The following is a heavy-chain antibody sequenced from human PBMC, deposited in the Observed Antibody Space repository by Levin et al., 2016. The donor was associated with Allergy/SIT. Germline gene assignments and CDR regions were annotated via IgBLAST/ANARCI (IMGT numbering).Heavy chain of an antibody. D-gene: IGHD6-19*01. V-gene: IGHV1-18*01. CDR3: ARIDLHWSSGWYVRPWFDP. J-gene: IGHJ5*02. CDR2: ISAYNGGT. CDR1: GYSFTAYG. Sequence: PSVKVSCKASGYSFTAYGISWVRQAPGQGLEWMGWISAYNGGTVYAQQFQGRVTMTTDASTTTAYMELMTLTSDDTAVYYCARIDLHWSSGWYVRPWFDPWGQGTLVTVSS.